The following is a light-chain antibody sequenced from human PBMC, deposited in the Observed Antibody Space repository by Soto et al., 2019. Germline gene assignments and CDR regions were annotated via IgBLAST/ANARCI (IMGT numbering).Light chain of an antibody. Sequence: AIQLTQSPSSLSASVGDRVTITCRASQAIRSALGWYQQRPGKVPKLLIYAASTLQRGVPSRFSGSGFGTDFTLTISSLQPEDFATYYCQQSYSTPWTFGQGTRVDI. V-gene: IGKV1-6*01. CDR1: QAIRSA. J-gene: IGKJ1*01. CDR2: AAS. CDR3: QQSYSTPWT.